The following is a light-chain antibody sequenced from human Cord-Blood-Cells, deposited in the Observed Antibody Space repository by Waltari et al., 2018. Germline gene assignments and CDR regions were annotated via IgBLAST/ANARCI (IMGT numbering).Light chain of an antibody. CDR2: WAS. CDR1: QSALYSSNNKNY. CDR3: QQYYSTPYT. J-gene: IGKJ2*01. V-gene: IGKV4-1*01. Sequence: DIVMTQSPESLAVSLGERATINCKSSQSALYSSNNKNYLAWYQQKPGQPPKLLIYWASTRESGVPDRFSGSGSGTDFTLTISSLQAEDVAVYYCQQYYSTPYTFGQGTKLEIK.